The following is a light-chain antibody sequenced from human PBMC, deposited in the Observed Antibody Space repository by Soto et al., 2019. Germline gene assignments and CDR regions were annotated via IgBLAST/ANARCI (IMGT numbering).Light chain of an antibody. J-gene: IGKJ3*01. V-gene: IGKV3-20*01. CDR1: QTVRNNY. Sequence: EFVLTQSPGTLSLSPGARATLSCRASQTVRNNYLVWYQQQPGQAPRLLIYGASSRATGIPDRFSGSGSGTDFILTISRLEPEDFAVYYCQHYDNTPPSVTFGPGTKVDI. CDR3: QHYDNTPPSVT. CDR2: GAS.